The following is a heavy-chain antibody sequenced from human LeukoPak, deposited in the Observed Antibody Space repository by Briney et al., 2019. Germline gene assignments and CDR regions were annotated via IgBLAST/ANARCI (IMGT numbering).Heavy chain of an antibody. V-gene: IGHV3-23*01. J-gene: IGHJ4*02. Sequence: PGGSLRLSCAASGFTFITYSMNWVRQAPGKGLEWVSAISASGGSTYYADSVKGRFTISRDISKNTLYLQMSSLRAEDTAVYYCARRAGGYSHPYDYWGQGVLVTVSS. CDR2: ISASGGST. CDR1: GFTFITYS. CDR3: ARRAGGYSHPYDY. D-gene: IGHD4-23*01.